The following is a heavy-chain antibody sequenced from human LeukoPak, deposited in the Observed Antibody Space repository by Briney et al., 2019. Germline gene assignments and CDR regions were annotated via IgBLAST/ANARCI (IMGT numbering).Heavy chain of an antibody. CDR3: ARDPDSGQ. Sequence: GGSLRLSCAASGFTFSSYNMNWVRQAPGRGLEWVSSISSSGSHMYYPDSVRGRFTISRDNAKNSLFLQMNSLRAEDTAVYYCARDPDSGQWGQGTLVTVSS. CDR1: GFTFSSYN. V-gene: IGHV3-21*01. J-gene: IGHJ4*02. CDR2: ISSSGSHM. D-gene: IGHD3-10*01.